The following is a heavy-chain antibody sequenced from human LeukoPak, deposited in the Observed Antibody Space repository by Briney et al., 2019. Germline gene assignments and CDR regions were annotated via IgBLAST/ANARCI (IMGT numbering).Heavy chain of an antibody. D-gene: IGHD3-10*01. Sequence: GGSLRLSCAASGFTFSSYAMSWVRQAPGKGLEWVSAISGSGGSTYYADSVKGRFTISRDHSKNTLYLQMNSLRAEDIAVYYCARDYYGSGSYYIAAFYFDYWGQGTLVTVSS. CDR3: ARDYYGSGSYYIAAFYFDY. CDR1: GFTFSSYA. V-gene: IGHV3-23*01. J-gene: IGHJ4*02. CDR2: ISGSGGST.